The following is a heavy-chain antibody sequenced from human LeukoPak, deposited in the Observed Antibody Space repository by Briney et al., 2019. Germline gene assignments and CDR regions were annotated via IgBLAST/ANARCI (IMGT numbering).Heavy chain of an antibody. CDR2: ISSNGDIT. J-gene: IGHJ4*02. CDR1: GFTFSSYA. D-gene: IGHD6-6*01. V-gene: IGHV3-64*01. CDR3: ARCSSSCFDY. Sequence: GRSLRLSCAASGFTFSSYAMHWVRQAPGKGLEFVSAISSNGDITYYGNPVKGRFTISRDNSKNTLYLQMGSLRAEDMAVYYCARCSSSCFDYWGQGTLVTVSS.